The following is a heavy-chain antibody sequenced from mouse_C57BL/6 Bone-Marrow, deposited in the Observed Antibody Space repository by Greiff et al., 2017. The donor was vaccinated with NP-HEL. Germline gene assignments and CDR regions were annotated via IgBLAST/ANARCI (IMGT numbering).Heavy chain of an antibody. Sequence: QVTLKVSGPGILQPSQALSLTCSFSGFSLSTFGMGVGWIRQPSGKGLEWLAHSWWDDDKYYNPALKSRPTISKDTSKNQVFLKIANVDTAATATYSCARYLYFDYWGQGTTLTVSS. CDR2: SWWDDDK. CDR3: ARYLYFDY. D-gene: IGHD5-5*01. V-gene: IGHV8-8*01. J-gene: IGHJ2*01. CDR1: GFSLSTFGMG.